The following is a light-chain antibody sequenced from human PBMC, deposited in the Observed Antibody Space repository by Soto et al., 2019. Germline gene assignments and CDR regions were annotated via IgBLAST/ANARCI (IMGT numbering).Light chain of an antibody. J-gene: IGLJ3*02. V-gene: IGLV2-14*03. CDR3: NSYTSSSTGV. Sequence: QSVLTQPASVSGSPGQSITISCTGTSSDVGGYNYVSWYQQHPGKAPKLIIYDVTYRPSGVSNRFSGSKSGSTASLTISGLQAEDEADYYCNSYTSSSTGVFGGGTKLTVL. CDR2: DVT. CDR1: SSDVGGYNY.